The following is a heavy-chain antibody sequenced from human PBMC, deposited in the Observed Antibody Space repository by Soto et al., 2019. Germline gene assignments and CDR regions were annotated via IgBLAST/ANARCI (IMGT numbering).Heavy chain of an antibody. Sequence: GGSQRLSCAASGFTFSSYAVSWVRQAPGKGLEWVSAISGSGGSTYYADSVKGRFTISRDNSKNTLYLQMNSLRAEDTAVYYCAKRGPLVVRSMDVWGQGTTVTVSS. J-gene: IGHJ6*02. V-gene: IGHV3-23*01. CDR2: ISGSGGST. D-gene: IGHD2-15*01. CDR1: GFTFSSYA. CDR3: AKRGPLVVRSMDV.